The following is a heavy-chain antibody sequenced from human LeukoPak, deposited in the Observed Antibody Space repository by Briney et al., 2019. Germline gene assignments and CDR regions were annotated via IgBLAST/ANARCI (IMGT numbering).Heavy chain of an antibody. CDR3: ARDFGWDYGHAFDI. V-gene: IGHV3-48*01. Sequence: PGGSLRRSCAASGFTFSSYSMNWVRQAPGKGLEGVSYISSSSSTIYYADSVKGRFTISRDNAKNSLYLQMNSLRAEDTAVYYCARDFGWDYGHAFDIWGQGTMVTVSS. D-gene: IGHD4/OR15-4a*01. J-gene: IGHJ3*02. CDR1: GFTFSSYS. CDR2: ISSSSSTI.